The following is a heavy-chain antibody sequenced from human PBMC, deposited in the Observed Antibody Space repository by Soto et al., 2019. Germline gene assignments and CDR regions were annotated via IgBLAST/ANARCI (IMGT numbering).Heavy chain of an antibody. J-gene: IGHJ6*02. D-gene: IGHD2-15*01. V-gene: IGHV4-61*01. CDR2: IYYSGST. Sequence: PSETLSLTCTVSGGSVSSGSYYWSWIRQPPGKGLEWIGYIYYSGSTNYNPSLKSRVTISVDTSKNQFSLKLSSVTAADTAVYYCARGRLYCSGGSCYGPPDVWGQGTTVTVSS. CDR1: GGSVSSGSYY. CDR3: ARGRLYCSGGSCYGPPDV.